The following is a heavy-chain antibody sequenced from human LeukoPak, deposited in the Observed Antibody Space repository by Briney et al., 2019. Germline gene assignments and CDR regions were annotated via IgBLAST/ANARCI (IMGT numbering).Heavy chain of an antibody. Sequence: SETLSLTCAVYGGSFSGYYWSWIRQPPGKGLEWIGEINHSGSTNYNPSLKSRVTISVDTSKNQFSLKLSSVTAADTAVYYWARSGNYDFWSGRLYYYYMDVWGKGTTVTVSS. V-gene: IGHV4-34*01. CDR1: GGSFSGYY. J-gene: IGHJ6*03. CDR2: INHSGST. D-gene: IGHD3-3*01. CDR3: ARSGNYDFWSGRLYYYYMDV.